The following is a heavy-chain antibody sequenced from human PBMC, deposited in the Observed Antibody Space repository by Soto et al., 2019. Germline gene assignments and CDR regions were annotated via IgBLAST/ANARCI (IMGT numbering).Heavy chain of an antibody. CDR3: ARSGSLTMVRGVTNNWFDP. CDR1: GGTFSSYT. CDR2: IIPILGIA. Sequence: QVQLVQSGAEVKKPGSSVKVSCKASGGTFSSYTISWVRQAPGQGLEWMGRIIPILGIANYAQKFQGRVTITADKSTSTAYMELRSLRSEDTAVYYCARSGSLTMVRGVTNNWFDPWGQGSLVTVSS. J-gene: IGHJ5*02. D-gene: IGHD3-10*01. V-gene: IGHV1-69*02.